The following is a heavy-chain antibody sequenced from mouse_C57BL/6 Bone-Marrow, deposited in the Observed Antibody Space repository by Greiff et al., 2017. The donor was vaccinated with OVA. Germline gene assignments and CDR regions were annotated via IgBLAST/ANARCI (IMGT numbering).Heavy chain of an antibody. CDR2: IYPGSGST. J-gene: IGHJ4*01. V-gene: IGHV1-55*01. Sequence: QVQLQQSGAELVKPGASVKMSCKASGYTFTSYWITWVKQRPGQGLEWIGDIYPGSGSTNYNEKFKSKATLTVDTSSSTAYIQLISRTSEASAVYYCAIQYSNYDYYAMDYWGQGTSVTVSS. CDR1: GYTFTSYW. D-gene: IGHD2-5*01. CDR3: AIQYSNYDYYAMDY.